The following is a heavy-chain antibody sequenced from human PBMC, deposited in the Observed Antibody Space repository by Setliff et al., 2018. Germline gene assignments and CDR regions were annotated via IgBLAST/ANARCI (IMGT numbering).Heavy chain of an antibody. Sequence: ASVKVSCKASGFTFKTYSFSWIRQAPGQGLEWVGWISGYNSNTIYAQNFQGRVTMTTDASTNTAYMELRSLGSDDPAVYYCATFRGYTYGYDYWGQGTLVTVSS. CDR3: ATFRGYTYGYDY. D-gene: IGHD5-18*01. J-gene: IGHJ4*02. CDR1: GFTFKTYS. CDR2: ISGYNSNT. V-gene: IGHV1-18*01.